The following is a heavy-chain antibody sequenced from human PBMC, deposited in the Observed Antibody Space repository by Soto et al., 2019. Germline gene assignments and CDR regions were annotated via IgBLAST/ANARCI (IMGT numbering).Heavy chain of an antibody. D-gene: IGHD2-21*02. CDR1: GFTFSSYA. V-gene: IGHV3-30-3*01. J-gene: IGHJ3*02. CDR3: ARTRLRPVATYAFDI. CDR2: ISYDGSNK. Sequence: QVQLVESGGGVVQPGRSLRLSCAACGFTFSSYAMHCVRQAPGKGLEWVAVISYDGSNKYYADSVKGRFTISRDNSKNTLYLQMNSLRAEDTAVYYCARTRLRPVATYAFDIWGQGTMVTVSS.